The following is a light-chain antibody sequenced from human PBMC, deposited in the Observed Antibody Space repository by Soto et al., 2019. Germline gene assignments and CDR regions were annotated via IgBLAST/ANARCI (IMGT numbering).Light chain of an antibody. J-gene: IGLJ2*01. CDR3: ISYTRSSTLDVV. Sequence: QSVLTQPASVSGSPGQSITISCTGTSSDVGGYNYVSWYQQHPGKAPKLMIYDVSNRPSGVSNRFSGSKSGNTASLTISGLQAEDEADYYCISYTRSSTLDVVFGGGTKLTVL. V-gene: IGLV2-14*01. CDR2: DVS. CDR1: SSDVGGYNY.